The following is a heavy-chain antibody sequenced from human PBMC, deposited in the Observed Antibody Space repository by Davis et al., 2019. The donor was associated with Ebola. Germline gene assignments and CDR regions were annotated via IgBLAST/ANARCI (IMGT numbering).Heavy chain of an antibody. CDR1: GFTFSVYS. D-gene: IGHD1-26*01. V-gene: IGHV3-21*01. CDR3: ARDLSQYSGSYTFDS. Sequence: GGSLRLSCAASGFTFSVYSLNWVRQAPGKGLEWVSFISTTSSYTNYADSVKGRFTISRDNARKSLYLQMDSLRPEDTAVYYCARDLSQYSGSYTFDSWGQGTLVTVSS. J-gene: IGHJ4*02. CDR2: ISTTSSYT.